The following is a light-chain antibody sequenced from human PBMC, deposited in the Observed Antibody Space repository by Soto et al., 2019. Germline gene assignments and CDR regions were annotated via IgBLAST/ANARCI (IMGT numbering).Light chain of an antibody. V-gene: IGKV3-20*01. J-gene: IGKJ1*01. Sequence: EIVLTQSPGTLSLSPGERATLSCRASQSVSRNYLVWYQQKIGQAPRLLIYDASSRATGIPDRFSGSGSGTDFTLTISRLEPEDVATYYCQKYNKAPWKFGQGTKVDIK. CDR1: QSVSRNY. CDR3: QKYNKAPWK. CDR2: DAS.